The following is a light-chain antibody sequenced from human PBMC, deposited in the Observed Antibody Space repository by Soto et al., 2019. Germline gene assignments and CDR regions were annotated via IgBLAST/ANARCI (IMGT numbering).Light chain of an antibody. J-gene: IGKJ5*01. Sequence: EIVLTQSPGTLSLSPGERATLSCRASQSVSSNYLAWYQQKPGQGPRLXIYGASSRETGIPDRFSGSGSGADFTLTISRLEPEDFAMYYCQQYGSSTITFGQGTRLEIK. V-gene: IGKV3-20*01. CDR3: QQYGSSTIT. CDR1: QSVSSNY. CDR2: GAS.